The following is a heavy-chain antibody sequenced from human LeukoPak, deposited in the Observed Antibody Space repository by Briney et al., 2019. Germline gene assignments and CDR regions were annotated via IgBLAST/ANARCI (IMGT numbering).Heavy chain of an antibody. CDR2: IYYSGST. CDR3: ARHPNSIAAGFDY. CDR1: GGSISSSSYY. J-gene: IGHJ4*02. V-gene: IGHV4-39*01. Sequence: SETLSLTCTVSGGSISSSSYYWGWIRQPPGKGLEWIGSIYYSGSTYYNPSLKSRVTISVDASKNQFSLKLSSVTAADTAVYYCARHPNSIAAGFDYWGQGTLVTVSS. D-gene: IGHD6-6*01.